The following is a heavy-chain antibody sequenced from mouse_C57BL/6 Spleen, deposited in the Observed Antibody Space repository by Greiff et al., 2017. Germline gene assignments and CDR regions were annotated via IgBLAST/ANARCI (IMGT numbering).Heavy chain of an antibody. V-gene: IGHV1-26*01. Sequence: VQLQQSGPELVKPGASVKISCKASGYTFTDYYMNWVKQSPGKSLEWIGDINPNNGGTSYNQKFKGKATLTVDKSSSTAYMELRSLTSEDSAVYYCARGYDYDVGAMDYWGQGTSVTVSS. J-gene: IGHJ4*01. CDR1: GYTFTDYY. CDR2: INPNNGGT. CDR3: ARGYDYDVGAMDY. D-gene: IGHD2-4*01.